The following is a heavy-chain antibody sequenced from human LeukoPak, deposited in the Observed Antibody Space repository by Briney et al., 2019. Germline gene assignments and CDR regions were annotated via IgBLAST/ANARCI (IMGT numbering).Heavy chain of an antibody. CDR1: GFTFSSYW. Sequence: GGSLRLSCAASGFTFSSYWMNWVRQAPGKGLEWVANIKQDGSEKYYVDPVKGRFTISRDNAKNSLYLQMNSLRAEDTAVYYCARYNWSYYFDYWGQGTLVTVSS. CDR3: ARYNWSYYFDY. CDR2: IKQDGSEK. D-gene: IGHD1-20*01. V-gene: IGHV3-7*01. J-gene: IGHJ4*02.